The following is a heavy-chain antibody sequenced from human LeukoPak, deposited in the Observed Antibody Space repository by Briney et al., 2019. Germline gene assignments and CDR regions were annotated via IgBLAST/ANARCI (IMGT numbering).Heavy chain of an antibody. J-gene: IGHJ4*02. V-gene: IGHV3-21*01. CDR3: ARHVIAVDFDY. D-gene: IGHD2-21*01. Sequence: GGSLRLSCAASGFTFSSYTMNWVRQAPGKGLEWVSSITSSSSYIYYADSVKGRFTISRDNAKNSLFLQMNSLRSEDTAVYYCARHVIAVDFDYWGQGTLVTVSS. CDR2: ITSSSSYI. CDR1: GFTFSSYT.